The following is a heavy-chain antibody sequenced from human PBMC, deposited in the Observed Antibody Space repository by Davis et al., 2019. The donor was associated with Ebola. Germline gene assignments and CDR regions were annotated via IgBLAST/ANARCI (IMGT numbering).Heavy chain of an antibody. D-gene: IGHD4-11*01. V-gene: IGHV3-7*03. CDR2: IRQDGSQK. Sequence: GESLKISCAASGFTFSSYWMSWVRQAPGKGLEWVGNIRQDGSQKHYVDSVKGRFTISRDNAKNSVYLQMNSLRAEDTALYYCARDPPRNTAAGDSRSNFFDFWGQGTLVTVSS. J-gene: IGHJ4*02. CDR3: ARDPPRNTAAGDSRSNFFDF. CDR1: GFTFSSYW.